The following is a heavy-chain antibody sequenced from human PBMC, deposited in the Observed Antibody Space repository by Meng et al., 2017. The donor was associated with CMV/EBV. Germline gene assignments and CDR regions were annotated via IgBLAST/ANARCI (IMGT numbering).Heavy chain of an antibody. CDR2: ISGSGGST. D-gene: IGHD2-2*01. J-gene: IGHJ4*03. CDR1: GFTFSSYA. Sequence: ETLSLTCAASGFTFSSYAMSWVRQAPGKGLEWVSAISGSGGSTYYADSVKGRFTISRDNSKNTLYLQMNSLRAEDTAVYYCAKYALVVVPAAIPDYFDYWGQGTTVTVSS. CDR3: AKYALVVVPAAIPDYFDY. V-gene: IGHV3-23*01.